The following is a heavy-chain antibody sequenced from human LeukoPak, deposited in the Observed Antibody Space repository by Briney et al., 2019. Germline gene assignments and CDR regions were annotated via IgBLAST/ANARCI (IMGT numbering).Heavy chain of an antibody. CDR2: INGDGSST. CDR3: GRDHDGGKGGDY. D-gene: IGHD4-23*01. Sequence: PGGSLRLSCAASGFTFSTYSMNWVRQAPGKGLEWVSKINGDGSSTSYADSVRGRFTISRDNAKNTLYLQMNSLRAEDTAVYYRGRDHDGGKGGDYWGQGTLVTVSS. CDR1: GFTFSTYS. J-gene: IGHJ4*02. V-gene: IGHV3-74*01.